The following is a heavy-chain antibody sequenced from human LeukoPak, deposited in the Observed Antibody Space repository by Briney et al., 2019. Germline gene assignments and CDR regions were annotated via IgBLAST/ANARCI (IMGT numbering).Heavy chain of an antibody. CDR1: GYTFTGYY. D-gene: IGHD3-22*01. CDR2: INPNSGGT. CDR3: ARSGRYYYDSSGYTDAFDI. V-gene: IGHV1-2*06. J-gene: IGHJ3*02. Sequence: GASVKVSCKASGYTFTGYYMHWVRQAPGQGLEWMGRINPNSGGTNYAQKFQGRVTMTRDTSISTAYMELSSLRSEDTAVYYCARSGRYYYDSSGYTDAFDIWGQGTMVTVSS.